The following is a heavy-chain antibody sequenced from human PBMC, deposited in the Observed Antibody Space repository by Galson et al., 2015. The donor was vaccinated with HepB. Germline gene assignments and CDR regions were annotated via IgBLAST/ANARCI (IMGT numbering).Heavy chain of an antibody. Sequence: SVKVSCKASGYTFSTYFMHWVRQAPGQGLEWMGIINPSGGTTRFAQKFQGRVTMTRDTSTSTVYMELSSLRSEDTAVYYCARDTSGAFDIWGQGTMVTVSS. CDR3: ARDTSGAFDI. J-gene: IGHJ3*02. V-gene: IGHV1-46*03. CDR2: INPSGGTT. CDR1: GYTFSTYF.